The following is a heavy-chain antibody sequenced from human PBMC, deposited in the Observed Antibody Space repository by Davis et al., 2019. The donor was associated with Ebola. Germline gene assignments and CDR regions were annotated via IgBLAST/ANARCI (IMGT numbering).Heavy chain of an antibody. V-gene: IGHV1-18*04. CDR3: ARELAAPDGS. Sequence: ASVKVSCKASGYTFTSYGISWVRQAPGQGLEWMGWISAYNGNTNYAQKFQGRVTITADKSTSTAYMELSSLRSEDTAVYYCARELAAPDGSWGQGTLVTVSS. CDR1: GYTFTSYG. CDR2: ISAYNGNT. J-gene: IGHJ4*02. D-gene: IGHD6-13*01.